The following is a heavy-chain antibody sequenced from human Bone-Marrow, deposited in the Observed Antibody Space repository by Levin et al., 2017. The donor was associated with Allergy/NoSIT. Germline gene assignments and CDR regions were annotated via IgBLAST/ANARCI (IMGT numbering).Heavy chain of an antibody. CDR2: IYWNDDN. D-gene: IGHD2-2*02. J-gene: IGHJ4*02. V-gene: IGHV2-5*01. Sequence: SGPTLVKPTQTLTLTCTYSGFSLNTPGVGVGWIRQPPGKALEWLAVIYWNDDNRYRPSLKSRLTITKDTSKNQVVLTMTNMDPVDTATYYCAHRLTYYCTSTSCYKYWGQGTLVTVSS. CDR1: GFSLNTPGVG. CDR3: AHRLTYYCTSTSCYKY.